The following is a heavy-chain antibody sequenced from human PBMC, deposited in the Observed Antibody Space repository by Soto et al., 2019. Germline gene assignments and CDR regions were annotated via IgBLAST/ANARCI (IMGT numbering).Heavy chain of an antibody. Sequence: DVQLLESGGGLVQPGGSLRLSCAASGFTFANHAMYWVRQAPGKGLEWVSSTRPGGDSTDYADSVKGRFTISRDNSKSTLHLQLNSLGFEGTAIYYCAIARGSTYGFFDYWGRGTLVTVSS. CDR2: TRPGGDST. D-gene: IGHD5-18*01. CDR3: AIARGSTYGFFDY. CDR1: GFTFANHA. V-gene: IGHV3-23*01. J-gene: IGHJ4*02.